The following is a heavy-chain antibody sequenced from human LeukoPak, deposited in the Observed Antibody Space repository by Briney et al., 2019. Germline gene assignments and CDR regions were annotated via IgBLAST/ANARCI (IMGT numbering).Heavy chain of an antibody. D-gene: IGHD6-13*01. CDR1: GFIFSSHW. V-gene: IGHV3-7*04. CDR3: ARSYSRVGFDF. J-gene: IGHJ4*02. CDR2: IKHDGTEQ. Sequence: GGSLRLFCAASGFIFSSHWLRWLRQAAGKGLEGVANIKHDGTEQYFVDSVKGRFTISRDNAKNSLFLQMNSLRAEDTAVYYCARSYSRVGFDFWGQGTLVTVSS.